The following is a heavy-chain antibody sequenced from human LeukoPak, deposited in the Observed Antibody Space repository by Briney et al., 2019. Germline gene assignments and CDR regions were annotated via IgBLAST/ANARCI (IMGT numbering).Heavy chain of an antibody. V-gene: IGHV3-23*01. CDR3: SKGGQSGPWYSLDC. D-gene: IGHD2-15*01. CDR2: ISAGGGDT. J-gene: IGHJ4*02. Sequence: PGGSLRLSYAASGFPFSSYAMSWVRQAPGKGLEWVSGISAGGGDTYYADSVKGRFTISRGNFKNTLYLHMSSLRPEDTAVYFCSKGGQSGPWYSLDCWGQGTLVTVSS. CDR1: GFPFSSYA.